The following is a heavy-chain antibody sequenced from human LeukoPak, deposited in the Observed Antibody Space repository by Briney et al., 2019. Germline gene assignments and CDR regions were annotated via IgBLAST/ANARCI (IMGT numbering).Heavy chain of an antibody. J-gene: IGHJ3*02. Sequence: PSQTLSLTCTVSGGSISSGGYYWSWIRQPPGRGLEWIGYIYHSGSTYYNPSLKSRVTISVDRSKNQFSLKLSSVTAADTAVYYCARDPSITMVRGVIPTSDAFDIWGQGTMVTVSS. CDR3: ARDPSITMVRGVIPTSDAFDI. D-gene: IGHD3-10*01. CDR2: IYHSGST. V-gene: IGHV4-30-2*01. CDR1: GGSISSGGYY.